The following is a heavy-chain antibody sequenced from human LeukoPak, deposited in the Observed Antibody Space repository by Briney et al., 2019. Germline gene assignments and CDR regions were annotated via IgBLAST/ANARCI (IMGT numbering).Heavy chain of an antibody. V-gene: IGHV3-30-3*01. CDR1: GFTFSSYA. CDR2: ISYDGSNK. Sequence: PGRSLRLSCAASGFTFSSYAMHWVRQAPGKGLEWVAVISYDGSNKYYADSVKGRFTISRDNSKNTLYLQMNSLRAEDTAVYYCAREVSGGDYWGQGTLVTVSS. CDR3: AREVSGGDY. J-gene: IGHJ4*02. D-gene: IGHD6-19*01.